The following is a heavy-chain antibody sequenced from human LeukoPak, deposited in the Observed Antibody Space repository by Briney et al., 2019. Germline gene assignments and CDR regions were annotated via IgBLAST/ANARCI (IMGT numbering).Heavy chain of an antibody. Sequence: GGSLRLSCAASGFTFSSYAMSWVRRAPGKGLEWVSAISGSGGSTYYADSVKGRFTISRDNSKDTLYLQMNSLRAEDTAVYYCAKKRIGYPLDYGGQETLVTVSS. CDR1: GFTFSSYA. J-gene: IGHJ4*02. CDR2: ISGSGGST. CDR3: AKKRIGYPLDY. D-gene: IGHD5-12*01. V-gene: IGHV3-23*01.